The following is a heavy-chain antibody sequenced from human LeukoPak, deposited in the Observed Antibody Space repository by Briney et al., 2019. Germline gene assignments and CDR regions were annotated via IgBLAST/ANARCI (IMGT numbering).Heavy chain of an antibody. V-gene: IGHV3-53*01. CDR3: ARGMVRSYYGLDV. CDR2: IYSGGGT. J-gene: IGHJ6*02. CDR1: GFTVNSNY. Sequence: GGSLRLSCAASGFTVNSNYIRWVRQAPGKGLEWVSVIYSGGGTLYADSVKGRFTISRDISKNTVFLQMNSVRTEDTALYHCARGMVRSYYGLDVWGQGTTVIVSS. D-gene: IGHD3-10*01.